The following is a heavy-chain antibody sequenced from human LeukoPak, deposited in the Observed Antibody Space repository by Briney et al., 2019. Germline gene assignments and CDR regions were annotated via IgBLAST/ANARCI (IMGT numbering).Heavy chain of an antibody. J-gene: IGHJ3*02. CDR3: ARVGGYCSGGSCSVDAFDI. D-gene: IGHD2-15*01. CDR1: GFTFSSYS. V-gene: IGHV3-21*01. Sequence: GGSLRLSCAASGFTFSSYSMNWVRQAPGKGLEWVSSISSSSSYIYYADSVKGRFTISRDNAKNSLYLQMNSLRAEDTAVYYCARVGGYCSGGSCSVDAFDIWGQGTMVTVSS. CDR2: ISSSSSYI.